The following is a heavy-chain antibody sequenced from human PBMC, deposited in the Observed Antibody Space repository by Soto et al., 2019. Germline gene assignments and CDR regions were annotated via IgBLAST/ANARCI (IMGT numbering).Heavy chain of an antibody. V-gene: IGHV3-23*01. CDR3: AKGDCSGGMSYRGSDY. CDR2: VSASGSIT. Sequence: PGGSLRVSCAASGFTFSSYDMSWVRQAPGKGLEWVSGVSASGSITSYADSAKGRFNISRDDAKNTVFLQMSSLRAEDTAVYFCAKGDCSGGMSYRGSDYRRQGDLVTVSS. D-gene: IGHD2-15*01. J-gene: IGHJ4*02. CDR1: GFTFSSYD.